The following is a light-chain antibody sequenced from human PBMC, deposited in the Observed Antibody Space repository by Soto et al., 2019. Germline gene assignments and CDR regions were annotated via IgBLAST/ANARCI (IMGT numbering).Light chain of an antibody. V-gene: IGLV4-69*01. Sequence: QLVLTQSPSASASLGASVKLTCTLSSGHSNYVIAWHQQQPEKGPRYLMKLNSDGSHSKGAGIPDRFSGSSSGAERYLTIASLQSEDEADYYCQTWDTGIGVFGGGTKLTVL. CDR2: LNSDGSH. CDR1: SGHSNYV. J-gene: IGLJ2*01. CDR3: QTWDTGIGV.